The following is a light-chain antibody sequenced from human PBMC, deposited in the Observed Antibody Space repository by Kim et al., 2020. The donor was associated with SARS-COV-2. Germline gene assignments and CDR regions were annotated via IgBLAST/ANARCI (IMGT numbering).Light chain of an antibody. CDR3: CSYAGSTPYV. CDR1: SSDVGGYNY. J-gene: IGLJ1*01. V-gene: IGLV2-11*01. Sequence: QSALTQPRSASGSPGQSVTISCTGTSSDVGGYNYVSWYQQHPGKAPKLMIYDVTERPSGVPDRFSASKSGNTASLTISGLQAEDEADYYCCSYAGSTPYVFGAGTKVTVL. CDR2: DVT.